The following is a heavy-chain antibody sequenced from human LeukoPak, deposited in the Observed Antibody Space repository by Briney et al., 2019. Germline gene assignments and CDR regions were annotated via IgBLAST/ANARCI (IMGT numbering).Heavy chain of an antibody. D-gene: IGHD6-6*01. CDR1: GYTFTSYG. Sequence: EASVKVSCKASGYTFTSYGISWVRQAPGQGLEWMGWISAYNGNTNYAQKLQGRVTMTTDTSTSTAYMELRSLRSDDTAVYYCARDQEYSSSMKYYYYYYMDVWGKGTTVTVSS. CDR3: ARDQEYSSSMKYYYYYYMDV. CDR2: ISAYNGNT. J-gene: IGHJ6*03. V-gene: IGHV1-18*04.